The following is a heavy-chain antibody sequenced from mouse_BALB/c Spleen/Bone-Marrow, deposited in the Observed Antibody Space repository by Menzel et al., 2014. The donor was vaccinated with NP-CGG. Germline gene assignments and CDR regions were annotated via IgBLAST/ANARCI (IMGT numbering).Heavy chain of an antibody. Sequence: EVQVVESGGGLVQPGGSLKLSCAASGFTFSSYGMSWVRQTPDKRLELVATINSNGGSTYYPDSVKGRFTISRDNAKNTLYLQMSSLKSEDTAMYYCARDHDYDYWGQGTTLTVSS. CDR1: GFTFSSYG. CDR2: INSNGGST. J-gene: IGHJ2*01. V-gene: IGHV5-6-3*01. CDR3: ARDHDYDY. D-gene: IGHD2-4*01.